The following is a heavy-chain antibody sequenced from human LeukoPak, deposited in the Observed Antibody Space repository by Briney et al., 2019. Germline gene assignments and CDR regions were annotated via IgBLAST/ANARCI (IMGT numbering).Heavy chain of an antibody. V-gene: IGHV4-38-2*02. Sequence: PSETLSLTCAVSGYSITSGYYWGWIRQPPGKGLDWIGTIYHSGGTYYNPSLKSRVTISVDTSKNQFSLKLSSVTAADTAVYYCARDPRTPYYYYYMDVWGKGTTVTVSS. CDR2: IYHSGGT. CDR3: ARDPRTPYYYYYMDV. J-gene: IGHJ6*03. CDR1: GYSITSGYY.